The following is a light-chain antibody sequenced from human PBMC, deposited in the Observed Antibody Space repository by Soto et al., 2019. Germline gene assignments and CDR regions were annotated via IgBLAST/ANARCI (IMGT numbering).Light chain of an antibody. J-gene: IGKJ2*01. CDR1: QSVTRNY. Sequence: EIVLTQSPGTLSLSPGERATLSCRASQSVTRNYLAWYQQKPGQAPRLLIYGASTRAAGVPDRFSGSGSGTDFTLTITRLEPEDFAVYYCQQYGRSPLLYTFGQGTKLGV. CDR3: QQYGRSPLLYT. V-gene: IGKV3-20*01. CDR2: GAS.